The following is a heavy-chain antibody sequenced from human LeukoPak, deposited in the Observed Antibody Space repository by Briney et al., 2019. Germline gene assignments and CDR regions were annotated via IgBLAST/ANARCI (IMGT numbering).Heavy chain of an antibody. CDR3: ARDSRSSGFNWFDP. J-gene: IGHJ5*02. CDR2: ISAYNGNT. CDR1: GYTFTSYG. V-gene: IGHV1-18*01. Sequence: GASVKVSCKASGYTFTSYGISWVRQAPGQGLEWMGWISAYNGNTNYAQKLQGRVTMTTDTSTSTAYMELRSLRSDDTAVYYCARDSRSSGFNWFDPWGQGTLVTVSS. D-gene: IGHD6-19*01.